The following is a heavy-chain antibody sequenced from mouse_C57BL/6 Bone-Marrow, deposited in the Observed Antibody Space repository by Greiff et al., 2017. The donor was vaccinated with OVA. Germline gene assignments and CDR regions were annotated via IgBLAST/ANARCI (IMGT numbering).Heavy chain of an antibody. J-gene: IGHJ2*01. CDR2: ISSGGSYT. V-gene: IGHV5-6*02. CDR3: ASRGYGNYERYFDY. CDR1: GFTFSSYG. Sequence: EVKVVESGGDLVKPGGSLKLSCAASGFTFSSYGMSWVRQTPDKRLEWVATISSGGSYTYYPDSVKGRFTISRDNAKNTLYLQMSSLKSEDTAMYYCASRGYGNYERYFDYWGQGTTLTVSS. D-gene: IGHD2-10*02.